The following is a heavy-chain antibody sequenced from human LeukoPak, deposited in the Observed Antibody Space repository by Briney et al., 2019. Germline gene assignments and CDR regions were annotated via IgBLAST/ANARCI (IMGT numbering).Heavy chain of an antibody. Sequence: SETLSLTCTVSGGSFSSYYWSWIRQPPGKGLEWIGYIYYSGSTNYNPSLKSRGTISVDTSKNQFSLKLSSVTAADTAVYYCARDFWSSSYHHYNPHYFDYWGQGTLVTVSS. CDR1: GGSFSSYY. V-gene: IGHV4-59*01. D-gene: IGHD3-3*01. J-gene: IGHJ4*02. CDR3: ARDFWSSSYHHYNPHYFDY. CDR2: IYYSGST.